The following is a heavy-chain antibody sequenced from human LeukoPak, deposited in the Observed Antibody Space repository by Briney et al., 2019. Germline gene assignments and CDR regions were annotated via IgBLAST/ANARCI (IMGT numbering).Heavy chain of an antibody. CDR3: ARDDHGDLDY. V-gene: IGHV4-30-4*01. CDR2: IYYSENT. CDR1: GGSISGGDYY. Sequence: SETLSLTCTVSGGSISGGDYYWSWIRQPPGKGLEWIGYIYYSENTYYNPSLQSRVTISADTSKNQFSLKLSSVTAADTAVYYCARDDHGDLDYWGQGTLVTVSS. J-gene: IGHJ4*02. D-gene: IGHD4-17*01.